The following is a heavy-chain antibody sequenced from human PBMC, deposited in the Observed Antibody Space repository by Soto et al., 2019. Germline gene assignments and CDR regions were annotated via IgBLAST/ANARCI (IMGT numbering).Heavy chain of an antibody. Sequence: EVQVVESGGGLVQPGGSLRLSCAASGFTFSSNSMNWVRQAPGKGLEWISYISSSSSTIYADSVKGRFTISRDNAKDSLYLQMNSLRDEDSAVYYCASVIWSGHLTGDLWGQGTLVTVSS. J-gene: IGHJ5*02. V-gene: IGHV3-48*02. CDR2: ISSSSSTI. CDR1: GFTFSSNS. CDR3: ASVIWSGHLTGDL. D-gene: IGHD3-3*01.